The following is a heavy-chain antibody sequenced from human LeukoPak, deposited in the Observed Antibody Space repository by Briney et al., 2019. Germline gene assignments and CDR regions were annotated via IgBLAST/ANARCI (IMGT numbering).Heavy chain of an antibody. CDR3: ARDGSGWFFRFDP. Sequence: GGSLRLSCAASGFTFSSYWMSWVRQAPGKGLEWVANIKQDGSEKYYVDSVKGRFTISGDNAKNSLYLQMNSLRAEDTAVYYCARDGSGWFFRFDPWGQGTLVTVSS. CDR2: IKQDGSEK. CDR1: GFTFSSYW. J-gene: IGHJ5*02. D-gene: IGHD6-19*01. V-gene: IGHV3-7*01.